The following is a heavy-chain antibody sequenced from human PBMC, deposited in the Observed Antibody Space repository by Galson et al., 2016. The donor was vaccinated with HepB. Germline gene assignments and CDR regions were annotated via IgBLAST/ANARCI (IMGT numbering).Heavy chain of an antibody. Sequence: PALVKPTQTLTLTCTLSGFSLGTSGMCVSWIRQPPGKALEWLALIDWDDDKYYSPSLKTRLSISKDTSKNQVVLTMTNMDPVDQAKYYCARIAPNPQNSRCLDYFDSWGQGTLVTVSS. J-gene: IGHJ4*02. V-gene: IGHV2-70*01. CDR2: IDWDDDK. CDR3: ARIAPNPQNSRCLDYFDS. D-gene: IGHD5-18*01. CDR1: GFSLGTSGMC.